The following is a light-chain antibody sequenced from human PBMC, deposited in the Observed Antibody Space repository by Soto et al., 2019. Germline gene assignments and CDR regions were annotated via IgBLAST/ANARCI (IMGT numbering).Light chain of an antibody. CDR2: DAS. V-gene: IGKV1-5*01. Sequence: DIQMTQSPSTLSASVGDRVTITCRASQSISSWLAWYQQKPGKAPKLLIYDASGLESGVPSRFSGSGSGTEFTLTISSLQPDDFATYYCQQYNDYSLPFGGGTKVDIK. J-gene: IGKJ4*01. CDR3: QQYNDYSLP. CDR1: QSISSW.